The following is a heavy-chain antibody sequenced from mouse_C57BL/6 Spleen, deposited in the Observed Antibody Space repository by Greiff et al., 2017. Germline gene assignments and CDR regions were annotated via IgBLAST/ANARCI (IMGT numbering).Heavy chain of an antibody. Sequence: QVQLQQSGAELARPGASVKLSCKASGYTFTSYGISWVKQRTGQGLEWIGEIYPRSGNTYYNEKFKGKATLTADKSSSTADMELRSLTSEDSAVYFCASSSGGAMDYWGQGTSVTVSS. J-gene: IGHJ4*01. CDR1: GYTFTSYG. V-gene: IGHV1-81*01. CDR2: IYPRSGNT. CDR3: ASSSGGAMDY. D-gene: IGHD3-2*02.